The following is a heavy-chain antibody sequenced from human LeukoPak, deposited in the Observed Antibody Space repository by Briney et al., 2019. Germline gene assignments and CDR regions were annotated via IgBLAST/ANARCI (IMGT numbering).Heavy chain of an antibody. V-gene: IGHV1-69*06. D-gene: IGHD3-22*01. J-gene: IGHJ4*02. CDR1: GGTFSSYA. Sequence: GASVKVSCKASGGTFSSYAISWVRQAPGQGLEWMGGIIPIFGTANYAQKFQGRVTITADKSTSTAHMELSSLRSEDTAVYYCARTGDYYGSSGYYHKRFDYWGQGTLVNVSP. CDR2: IIPIFGTA. CDR3: ARTGDYYGSSGYYHKRFDY.